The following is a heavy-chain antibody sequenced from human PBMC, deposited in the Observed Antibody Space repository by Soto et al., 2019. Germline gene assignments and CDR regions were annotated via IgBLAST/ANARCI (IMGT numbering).Heavy chain of an antibody. CDR2: ISTYNGNT. CDR3: ARACLAPTGTYYRH. J-gene: IGHJ4*02. D-gene: IGHD1-26*01. V-gene: IGHV1-18*01. Sequence: QVQLVQSGAEVKKPGASVKVSCKASGYTFPTYGFSWVRQAPGQGLEWMGWISTYNGNTNYAQQLQGRVTMTTDTPTSTAYMELRSLRSDDTAVYYCARACLAPTGTYYRHWGQGTLVTVSS. CDR1: GYTFPTYG.